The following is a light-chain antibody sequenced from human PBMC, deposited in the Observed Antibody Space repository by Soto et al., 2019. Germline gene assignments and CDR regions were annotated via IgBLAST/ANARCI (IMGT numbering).Light chain of an antibody. CDR3: QQYDSLPLT. J-gene: IGKJ5*01. CDR2: DAS. CDR1: QDVTKN. V-gene: IGKV1-33*01. Sequence: DIQMTQSPSSLSASVGDRVTVTCQASQDVTKNLIWYQQKPGKAPKLLIYDASALETGVPSRFSGSGSGTGFTFTISSLQPEDFATYYCQQYDSLPLTFGQGTRLEIK.